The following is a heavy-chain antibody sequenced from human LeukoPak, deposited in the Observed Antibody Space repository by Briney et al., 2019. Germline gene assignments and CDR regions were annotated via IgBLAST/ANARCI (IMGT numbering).Heavy chain of an antibody. CDR3: ARAESARRGGGYYYYYMDV. Sequence: ASVNVSCMASGGTFSSYAISGVRQAPGQGREGMGGIIPIFGTANYAQKLQGRVTITTDDSTSTAYMELSSRRSEDTAVYYCARAESARRGGGYYYYYMDVWGKGTTVTVSS. CDR1: GGTFSSYA. V-gene: IGHV1-69*05. CDR2: IIPIFGTA. J-gene: IGHJ6*03. D-gene: IGHD6-6*01.